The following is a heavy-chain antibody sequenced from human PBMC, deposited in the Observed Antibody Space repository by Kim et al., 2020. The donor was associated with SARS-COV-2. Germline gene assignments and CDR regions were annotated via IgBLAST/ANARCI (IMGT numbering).Heavy chain of an antibody. V-gene: IGHV1-69*13. CDR3: ARGAYYGSGSYGY. Sequence: SVKVSCKASGGTFSSYAISWVRQAPGQGLEWMGGIIPIFGTANYAQKFQGRVTITADESTSTAYMELSSLRSEDTAVYYCARGAYYGSGSYGYWGQGTLVTVSS. D-gene: IGHD3-10*01. CDR1: GGTFSSYA. J-gene: IGHJ4*02. CDR2: IIPIFGTA.